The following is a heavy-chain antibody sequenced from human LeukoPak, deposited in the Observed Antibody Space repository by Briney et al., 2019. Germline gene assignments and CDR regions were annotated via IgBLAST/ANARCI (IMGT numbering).Heavy chain of an antibody. J-gene: IGHJ6*02. V-gene: IGHV3-7*03. D-gene: IGHD3-3*02. CDR3: ARDRVVSRIFGVVIRTISYYYYYGMDV. CDR1: GFTFSSYW. Sequence: GGSLRLSCAASGFTFSSYWMSWVRQAPGKGLEWVANIKQDGSEKYYVDSVKGRFTISRDNAKNSLYLQMNSLRAEDTAVYYCARDRVVSRIFGVVIRTISYYYYYGMDVWGQGTTVTVSS. CDR2: IKQDGSEK.